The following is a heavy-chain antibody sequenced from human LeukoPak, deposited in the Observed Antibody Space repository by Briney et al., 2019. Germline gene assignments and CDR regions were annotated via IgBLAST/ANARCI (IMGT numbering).Heavy chain of an antibody. CDR3: AREKDYGDYSPDYYYGIDV. CDR2: ISYDGSNK. CDR1: GFTFSSYA. V-gene: IGHV3-30*04. J-gene: IGHJ6*02. D-gene: IGHD4-17*01. Sequence: AGGYLRLSCAASGFTFSSYAMHWVRQAPGKGLEWVAVISYDGSNKYYADSVKGRFTISRDNSKNTLYLQMNSLRAEDMAVYYCAREKDYGDYSPDYYYGIDVWGQGTTVTVSS.